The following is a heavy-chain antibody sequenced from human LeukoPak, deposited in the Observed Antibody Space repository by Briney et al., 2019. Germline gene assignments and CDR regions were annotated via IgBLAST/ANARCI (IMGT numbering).Heavy chain of an antibody. CDR3: ARGGYSYGYDY. CDR2: ISAYNGNT. D-gene: IGHD5-18*01. J-gene: IGHJ4*02. V-gene: IGHV1-18*01. Sequence: ASVKVSCKASGGTFSSYAISWVRQAPGQGLEWMGWISAYNGNTNYAQKLQGRVTMTTDTSTSTAYMGLRSLRSDDTAVYYCARGGYSYGYDYWGQGTLVTVSS. CDR1: GGTFSSYA.